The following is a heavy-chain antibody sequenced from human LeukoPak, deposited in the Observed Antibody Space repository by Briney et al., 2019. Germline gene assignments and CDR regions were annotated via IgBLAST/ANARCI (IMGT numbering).Heavy chain of an antibody. CDR1: GLTFNDYA. J-gene: IGHJ4*02. CDR2: ISGGGGAT. CDR3: AKGGSSSWYYFDS. D-gene: IGHD6-13*01. Sequence: PGGSLRLSCAASGLTFNDYAMSWVRQAPGRGLEWVSAISGGGGATYYADSVKGRFTISRDNSKNTLYLQMDSLRAEDTAVYYCAKGGSSSWYYFDSWGQGTLVTVSS. V-gene: IGHV3-23*01.